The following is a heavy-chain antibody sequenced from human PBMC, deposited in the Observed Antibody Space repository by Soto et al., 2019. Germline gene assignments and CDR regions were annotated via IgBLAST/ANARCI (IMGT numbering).Heavy chain of an antibody. CDR1: DGSISSGDYY. V-gene: IGHV4-30-4*01. CDR3: AGAVPAAILPWFDP. D-gene: IGHD2-2*02. CDR2: IYYSGST. J-gene: IGHJ5*02. Sequence: SETLSLTCAVSDGSISSGDYYWSWIRQPAGKGLEWIGYIYYSGSTYYNPSLKSRVTTSVDTSKNQFSLKLSSVTAADTAVYYCAGAVPAAILPWFDPWGQGTLVTVSS.